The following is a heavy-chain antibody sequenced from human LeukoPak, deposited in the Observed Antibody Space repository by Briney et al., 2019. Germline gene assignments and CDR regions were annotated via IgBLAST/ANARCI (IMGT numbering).Heavy chain of an antibody. CDR3: ARDDCSSTSCPVHYYYMDV. D-gene: IGHD2-2*01. J-gene: IGHJ6*03. Sequence: SETLSLTCTVSGGSISSYYWSWIRQPAGKGLEWIGRIYTSGSTNYNPSLKSRVTMSVDTSKSQFSLKLSSVTAADTAVYYCARDDCSSTSCPVHYYYMDVWGKGTTVTVSS. V-gene: IGHV4-4*07. CDR2: IYTSGST. CDR1: GGSISSYY.